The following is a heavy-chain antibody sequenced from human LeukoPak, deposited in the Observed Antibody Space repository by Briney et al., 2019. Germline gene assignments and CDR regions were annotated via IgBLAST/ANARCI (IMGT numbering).Heavy chain of an antibody. CDR2: IDPSDSYT. D-gene: IGHD5-18*01. V-gene: IGHV5-10-1*01. Sequence: PGESLKISFQGSGYRFTSYWISWVRPMPGKGLEWMGRIDPSDSYTNYSPSFQGHVTISADKSISTAYLQWSSLKASDTAMYYCARHEAMDDYWGQGTLVTVSS. CDR3: ARHEAMDDY. CDR1: GYRFTSYW. J-gene: IGHJ4*02.